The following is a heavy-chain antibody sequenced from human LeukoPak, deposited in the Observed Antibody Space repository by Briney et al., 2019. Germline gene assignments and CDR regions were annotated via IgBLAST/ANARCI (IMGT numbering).Heavy chain of an antibody. CDR2: LYSGGST. CDR3: AREGPDCGGDCYYDY. J-gene: IGHJ4*02. CDR1: GFTVSSNY. Sequence: GGSLRLSCAASGFTVSSNYMTWVRQAPGKGLECVSVLYSGGSTYYADSVQGRFTISRDNYKNTLYLQMNSLRAEDTAVYYCAREGPDCGGDCYYDYWGQGTLVTVSS. D-gene: IGHD2-21*01. V-gene: IGHV3-53*01.